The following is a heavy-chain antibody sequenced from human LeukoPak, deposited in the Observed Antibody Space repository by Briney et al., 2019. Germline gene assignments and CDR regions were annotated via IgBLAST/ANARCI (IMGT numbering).Heavy chain of an antibody. D-gene: IGHD3-22*01. J-gene: IGHJ4*02. Sequence: GGSLRLSCAASGFTFSSYWMTWVRQAPGKGLEWVSGISWNSGSIGYADSVKGRFTISIDNAKNSLYLQMNSLRAEDTALYYCAKDIYYDSRAHSPYFDYWGQGTLVTVSS. CDR2: ISWNSGSI. V-gene: IGHV3-9*01. CDR1: GFTFSSYW. CDR3: AKDIYYDSRAHSPYFDY.